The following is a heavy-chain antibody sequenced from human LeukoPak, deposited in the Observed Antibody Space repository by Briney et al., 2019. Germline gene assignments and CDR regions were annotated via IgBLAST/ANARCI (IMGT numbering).Heavy chain of an antibody. CDR3: ARVFRPSLAVFIIRGAFDI. CDR2: VSTGSNYI. CDR1: GFTFSSYS. D-gene: IGHD3-3*01. V-gene: IGHV3-21*01. J-gene: IGHJ3*02. Sequence: GGSLRLSCTASGFTFSSYSLNWVRQAPGKGLEWVSSVSTGSNYIYYADSVKGGFTISRHNDKNSLYLQMNSPRVEDTAVYYCARVFRPSLAVFIIRGAFDIWGQGTMVTVSS.